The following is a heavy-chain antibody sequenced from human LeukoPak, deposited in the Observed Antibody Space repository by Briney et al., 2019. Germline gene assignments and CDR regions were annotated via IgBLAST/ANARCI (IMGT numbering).Heavy chain of an antibody. CDR2: IFSGGET. V-gene: IGHV3-66*01. J-gene: IGHJ1*01. CDR3: ARDTDYYGSGRQGYVDH. CDR1: GFSISDNF. D-gene: IGHD3-10*01. Sequence: GGSLRLSCAASGFSISDNFMGWVRQTPGKGLEWVSLIFSGGETYSADSVKGRFAISKDNSKNTLHLQMNSLRVEDTAMYYCARDTDYYGSGRQGYVDHWGQGTLVTVSS.